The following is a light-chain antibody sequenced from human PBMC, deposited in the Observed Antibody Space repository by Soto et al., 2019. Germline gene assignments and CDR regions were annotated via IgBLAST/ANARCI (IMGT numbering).Light chain of an antibody. CDR1: NSDIGSYDF. V-gene: IGLV2-23*02. Sequence: QSALTQPASVSGSPGQSITISCIGTNSDIGSYDFVSWYQQHPGKAPKLLIFEVTKRPSGVSNRFSGSKSGNSASLTVSGLEAEDEGDYSCCSYAGNNSPYGFGPGTKLTVL. J-gene: IGLJ1*01. CDR2: EVT. CDR3: CSYAGNNSPYG.